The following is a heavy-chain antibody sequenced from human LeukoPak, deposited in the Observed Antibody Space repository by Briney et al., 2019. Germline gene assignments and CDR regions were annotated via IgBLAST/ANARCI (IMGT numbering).Heavy chain of an antibody. V-gene: IGHV3-30*18. CDR2: ISYDGSNK. J-gene: IGHJ4*02. Sequence: PGRSLRLSCVASGFTFSAYGMHWVRQAPGKGLEWVAVISYDGSNKYYADSVKGRFTISRDNSKNTLYLQMNSLRAEDTAVYYCAKEKTGPYYFDYWGQGILVTV. CDR3: AKEKTGPYYFDY. CDR1: GFTFSAYG. D-gene: IGHD7-27*01.